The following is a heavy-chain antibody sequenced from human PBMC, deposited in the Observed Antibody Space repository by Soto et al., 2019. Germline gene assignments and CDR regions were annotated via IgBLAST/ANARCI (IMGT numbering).Heavy chain of an antibody. CDR2: IIPIFGTA. D-gene: IGHD5-12*01. Sequence: AVKVSCKASGGTFSSYAISWVRPAPGQGLEWMGGIIPIFGTANYAQKFQGRVTITADESKSTAYMELSSRRSEDTAVYYCARGASMGVATSGSWGQGTLVTVSS. CDR3: ARGASMGVATSGS. V-gene: IGHV1-69*13. CDR1: GGTFSSYA. J-gene: IGHJ5*02.